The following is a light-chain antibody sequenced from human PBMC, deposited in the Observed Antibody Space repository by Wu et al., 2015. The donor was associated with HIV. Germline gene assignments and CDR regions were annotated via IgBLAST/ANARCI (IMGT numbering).Light chain of an antibody. J-gene: IGKJ4*01. Sequence: DIQMTQSPSILSASVGDRVTITCRASQNINKWLAWYRQKPGSAPKLLISGASILQTGVPXRISGSGSGTEFTLTISSLQPGDFATYYCQQYDTFSPITFGGGTKVEIK. CDR3: QQYDTFSPIT. CDR2: GAS. V-gene: IGKV1-5*03. CDR1: QNINKW.